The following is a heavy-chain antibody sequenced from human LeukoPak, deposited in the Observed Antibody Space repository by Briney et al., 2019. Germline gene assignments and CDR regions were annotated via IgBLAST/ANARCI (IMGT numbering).Heavy chain of an antibody. D-gene: IGHD3-10*01. CDR3: ARAPWNHYTSGNLY. CDR2: IYYSGST. J-gene: IGHJ4*02. V-gene: IGHV4-30-4*01. CDR1: GGSISSGDYY. Sequence: PSQTLSLTCTVSGGSISSGDYYWSWIRQPPGKGLEWIGYIYYSGSTYYNPSLKSRITISVDTSKNQFSLSLTSVTAADTAVYYCARAPWNHYTSGNLYWGQGTLVSVSS.